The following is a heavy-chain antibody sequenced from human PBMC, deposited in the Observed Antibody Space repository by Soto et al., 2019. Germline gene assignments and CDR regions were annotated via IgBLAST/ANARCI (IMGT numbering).Heavy chain of an antibody. D-gene: IGHD3-3*01. CDR1: GFTFSSYA. CDR3: AKDPMYDFWSDWFDP. V-gene: IGHV3-23*01. CDR2: ISGSGGST. J-gene: IGHJ5*02. Sequence: EVQLLESGGGLVQPGGSLRLSCAASGFTFSSYAMSWVRQAPGKGLEWVSAISGSGGSTYYADSVKGRFTISRDNSKNTLYLQMNSLRAADTAVYYCAKDPMYDFWSDWFDPWRQGTLVTVSS.